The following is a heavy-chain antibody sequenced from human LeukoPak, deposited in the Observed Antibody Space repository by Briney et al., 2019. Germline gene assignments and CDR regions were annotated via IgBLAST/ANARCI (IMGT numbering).Heavy chain of an antibody. D-gene: IGHD1-20*01. CDR2: INPNSGGT. Sequence: ASVKVSCKASGYTFTGYYMHWVRQAPGQGLEWMGWINPNSGGTNYAQKFQGRVTMTRDTSISTAYMELSRLRSDDTAVYYCASFITGTQRGPVDAFDIWGQGTMVTVSS. J-gene: IGHJ3*02. V-gene: IGHV1-2*02. CDR1: GYTFTGYY. CDR3: ASFITGTQRGPVDAFDI.